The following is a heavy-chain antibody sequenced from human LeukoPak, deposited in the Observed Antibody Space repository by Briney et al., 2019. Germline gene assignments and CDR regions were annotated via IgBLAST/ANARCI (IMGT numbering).Heavy chain of an antibody. CDR3: AELGITMIGGV. CDR1: GFISISYT. CDR2: ISSSGSTI. D-gene: IGHD3-10*02. V-gene: IGHV3-48*04. Sequence: GGSLRLSCAASGFISISYTMNWVRQAPGKGLEWVSYISSSGSTIYCADSVKGRFTISRDNAKNSLYLQMNSLRAEDTAVYYCAELGITMIGGVWGKGTTVTISS. J-gene: IGHJ6*04.